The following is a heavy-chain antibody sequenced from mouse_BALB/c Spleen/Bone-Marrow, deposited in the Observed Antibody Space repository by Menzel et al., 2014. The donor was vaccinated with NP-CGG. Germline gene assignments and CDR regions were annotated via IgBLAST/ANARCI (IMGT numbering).Heavy chain of an antibody. CDR1: GCNIKDTY. CDR3: ARGDYGAFAY. D-gene: IGHD2-4*01. Sequence: EVQLQQSGAELVKPGASVKLSCTASGCNIKDTYVHWVKQRPEQGLEWIARIDPANGNTKYDPKFQGKATITADTSSNTAYLQLSSLTSEDTAVYYCARGDYGAFAYCGQGTLVPVSA. J-gene: IGHJ3*01. V-gene: IGHV14-3*02. CDR2: IDPANGNT.